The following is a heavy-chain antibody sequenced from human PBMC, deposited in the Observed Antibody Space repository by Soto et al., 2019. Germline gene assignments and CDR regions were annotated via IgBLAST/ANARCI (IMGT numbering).Heavy chain of an antibody. V-gene: IGHV3-74*01. CDR2: INSDGSST. CDR1: GFTFSSYW. CDR3: ARRSCSGGDCYHVDY. Sequence: EVQLVESGGGLVQPGGSLRLSCAASGFTFSSYWMHWVRQAPGKGLVWVSRINSDGSSTTYADSVKGRFTISRDNAKNMLYLQMNSLRAEDTAVYYCARRSCSGGDCYHVDYWGQGTLVTVSS. J-gene: IGHJ4*02. D-gene: IGHD2-15*01.